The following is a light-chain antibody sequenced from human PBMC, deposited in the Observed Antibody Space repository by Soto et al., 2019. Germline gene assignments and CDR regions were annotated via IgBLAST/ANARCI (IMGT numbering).Light chain of an antibody. CDR2: GIT. V-gene: IGLV1-40*01. Sequence: QSFLRHPPSLSGAPGQRVTISCTGSGSNLGAGFDVHWYQHLPGTAPKLLIYGITNRPSGVPDRFSGSKSGTSASLAITGLQAEDEADYYCQSYDGGLSGYVFATGTKVTVL. CDR1: GSNLGAGFD. CDR3: QSYDGGLSGYV. J-gene: IGLJ1*01.